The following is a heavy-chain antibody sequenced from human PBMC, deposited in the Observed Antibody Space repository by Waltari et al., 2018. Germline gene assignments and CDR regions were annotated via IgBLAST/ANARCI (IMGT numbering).Heavy chain of an antibody. CDR2: INHSGST. Sequence: QVQLQQWGAGLLKPSETLSLTCAVYGGSFSGYYWSWIRHPPGKGLEWIGEINHSGSTNYNPSLKSRVTISVDTSKNQFSLKLSSVTAADTAVYYCARAAYYYDSGDAFDIWGQGTMVTVSS. V-gene: IGHV4-34*01. CDR3: ARAAYYYDSGDAFDI. D-gene: IGHD3-22*01. CDR1: GGSFSGYY. J-gene: IGHJ3*02.